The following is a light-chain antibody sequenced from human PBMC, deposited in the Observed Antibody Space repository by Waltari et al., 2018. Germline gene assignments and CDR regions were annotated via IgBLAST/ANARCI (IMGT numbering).Light chain of an antibody. V-gene: IGKV1-39*01. J-gene: IGKJ1*01. CDR3: QQTSSRRT. Sequence: DIQMTQSPSSLSASVGDRVTITCRASQSISTYLNWYQQKPGKAPKPLIYAASSLQSGVPSRFSGSGSGTDFTLTINSLQPEDFATYYCQQTSSRRTFGQGTKVEIK. CDR1: QSISTY. CDR2: AAS.